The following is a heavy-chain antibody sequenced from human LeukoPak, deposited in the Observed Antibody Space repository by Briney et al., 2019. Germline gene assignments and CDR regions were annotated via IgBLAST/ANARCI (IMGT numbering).Heavy chain of an antibody. D-gene: IGHD2-15*01. V-gene: IGHV3-23*01. J-gene: IGHJ4*02. CDR1: RLPFSSYA. Sequence: GGSLRLSCAASRLPFSSYAMSWVRQAPGKGLEWVSAISESGTGTYYADSAKGRFTISRDNSKNTLYLQMNSLRAEDTAVYYCASRDPCSGGTCYALAYWGQGTLVTVSS. CDR3: ASRDPCSGGTCYALAY. CDR2: ISESGTGT.